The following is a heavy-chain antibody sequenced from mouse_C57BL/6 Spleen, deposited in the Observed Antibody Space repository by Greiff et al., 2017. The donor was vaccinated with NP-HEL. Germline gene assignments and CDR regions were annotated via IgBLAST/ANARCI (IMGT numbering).Heavy chain of an antibody. J-gene: IGHJ1*03. Sequence: EVKLMESGGDLVKPGGSLKLSCAASGFTFSSYGMSWVRQTPDKRLEWVATISSGGSYTYYPDSVKGRFTISRDNAKNTLYLQMSSLKSEDTAMYYCARQSFYDYDGDWYFDVWGTGTTVTVSS. D-gene: IGHD2-4*01. V-gene: IGHV5-6*01. CDR3: ARQSFYDYDGDWYFDV. CDR2: ISSGGSYT. CDR1: GFTFSSYG.